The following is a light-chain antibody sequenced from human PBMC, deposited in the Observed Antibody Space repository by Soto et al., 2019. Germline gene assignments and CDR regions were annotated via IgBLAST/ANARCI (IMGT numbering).Light chain of an antibody. V-gene: IGKV1-39*01. CDR2: AAS. J-gene: IGKJ5*01. Sequence: DIQMTQSPSSLSASVGDRVTITCRASQSISSYLNWYQQKPGKAPKLLIYAASSLQSGVPSRFSGSGSGTDFTLTIRSLQPEDFATYYCQQSYSTPQITFGQGTRREIK. CDR1: QSISSY. CDR3: QQSYSTPQIT.